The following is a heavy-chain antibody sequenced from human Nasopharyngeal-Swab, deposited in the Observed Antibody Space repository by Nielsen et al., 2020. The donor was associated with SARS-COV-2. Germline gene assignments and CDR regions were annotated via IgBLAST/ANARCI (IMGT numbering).Heavy chain of an antibody. CDR2: HNTNTGNP. D-gene: IGHD6-19*01. Sequence: ASVKVSCKASGYTFTSYAMNWVRQAPGQGLECMGWHNTNTGNPTYAQGFKGRFVFSLDTSVSTAYLKISSLKAEDTAVYYCARGRAIAVAGTCGYNCFDPWGQGTLVTVSS. CDR1: GYTFTSYA. J-gene: IGHJ5*02. CDR3: ARGRAIAVAGTCGYNCFDP. V-gene: IGHV7-4-1*02.